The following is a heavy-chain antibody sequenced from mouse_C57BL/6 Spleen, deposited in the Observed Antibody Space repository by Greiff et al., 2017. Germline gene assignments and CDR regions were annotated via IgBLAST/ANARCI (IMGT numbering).Heavy chain of an antibody. CDR2: ISYDGSN. Sequence: EVKLMESGPGLVKPSQSLSLTCSVTGYSITSGYYWNWLRQFPGNKLEWMGYISYDGSNNYNPSLKNRISITRDTSKNQFFLKLNSVTTEDTATYFVASPSYYDYGRAWFAYWGQGTLVTVSA. CDR3: ASPSYYDYGRAWFAY. V-gene: IGHV3-6*01. D-gene: IGHD2-4*01. J-gene: IGHJ3*01. CDR1: GYSITSGYY.